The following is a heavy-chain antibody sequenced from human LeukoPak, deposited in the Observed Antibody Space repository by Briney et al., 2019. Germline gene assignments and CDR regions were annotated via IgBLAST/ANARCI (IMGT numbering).Heavy chain of an antibody. Sequence: PGGSLRLSCEASGYTFGDYAMHWVRQAPGKGLEWVSGISWNSGSIGYADSVEGRFSISRDNGKNSLYLQMDSLTTEDTALYYCAKGHTYGLGESYLDFWGQGTLVSVSS. D-gene: IGHD5-18*01. J-gene: IGHJ4*02. CDR2: ISWNSGSI. CDR3: AKGHTYGLGESYLDF. CDR1: GYTFGDYA. V-gene: IGHV3-9*01.